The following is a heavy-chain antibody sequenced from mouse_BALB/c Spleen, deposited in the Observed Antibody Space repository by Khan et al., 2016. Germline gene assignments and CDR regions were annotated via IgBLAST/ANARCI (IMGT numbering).Heavy chain of an antibody. Sequence: VQLQQSGAELVKPGASVKLSCTASGFNIKDTYMHWVRQRPEQGLEWIGRIDPGNGNARYDPKFQDKATITADTSSNTAYLQLSSLTSEDTGVYYCTRRSPIYYYGSSYGYWGQGTTLTVSS. CDR2: IDPGNGNA. V-gene: IGHV14-3*02. D-gene: IGHD1-1*01. CDR1: GFNIKDTY. J-gene: IGHJ2*01. CDR3: TRRSPIYYYGSSYGY.